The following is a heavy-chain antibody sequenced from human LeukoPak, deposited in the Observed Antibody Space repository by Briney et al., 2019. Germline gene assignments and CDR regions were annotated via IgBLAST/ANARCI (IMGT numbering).Heavy chain of an antibody. CDR3: ARHVVDTAPLDNWFDP. CDR1: GYTFTSYG. J-gene: IGHJ5*02. CDR2: ISAYNGNT. D-gene: IGHD5-18*01. V-gene: IGHV1-18*01. Sequence: ASVKVSCKASGYTFTSYGISWVRQAPGQGLEWMGWISAYNGNTNYAQKLQGRVTMTTDTSTSTAYMELRSLRSDDTAVYYCARHVVDTAPLDNWFDPWGQGTLVTVSS.